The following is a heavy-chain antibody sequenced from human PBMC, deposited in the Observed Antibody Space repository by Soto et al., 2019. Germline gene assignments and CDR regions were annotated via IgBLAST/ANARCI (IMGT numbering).Heavy chain of an antibody. CDR1: GYTFTGYY. D-gene: IGHD3-10*01. J-gene: IGHJ4*02. V-gene: IGHV1-2*04. CDR2: INPNSGGT. Sequence: ASVKVSYKASGYTFTGYYMHWVRQAPGQGLEWMGWINPNSGGTNYAQKFQGWVTMTRDTSISTAYMELSRLRSDDTAVYYCARAGFGELLGVRYWGQGTLVTVSS. CDR3: ARAGFGELLGVRY.